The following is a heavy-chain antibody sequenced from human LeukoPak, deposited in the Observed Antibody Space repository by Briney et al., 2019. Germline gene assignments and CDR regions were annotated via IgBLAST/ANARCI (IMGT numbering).Heavy chain of an antibody. CDR2: IYKDGRT. V-gene: IGHV3-53*01. CDR3: AKSLTYYHENSDSI. J-gene: IGHJ4*02. CDR1: GFVVSTNY. Sequence: GGSLRLSGAASGFVVSTNYMTWVRQPPGKGLEWVSVIYKDGRTFYTDSVKGRFTVSRDNSKNTVYLQMSSLRVEDTAVYYCAKSLTYYHENSDSIWGQGTLVTVSS. D-gene: IGHD3-22*01.